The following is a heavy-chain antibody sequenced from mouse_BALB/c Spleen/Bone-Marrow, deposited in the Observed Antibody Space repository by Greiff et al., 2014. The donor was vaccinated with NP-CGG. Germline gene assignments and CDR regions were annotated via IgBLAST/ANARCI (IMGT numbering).Heavy chain of an antibody. D-gene: IGHD1-2*01. J-gene: IGHJ4*01. CDR1: GFTFSSYA. Sequence: EVKLVESGGGLVKPGGSLKLSCAASGFTFSSYAMSWVRQSPEKRLEWVAEISSGGSYTYYPDTVTGRFTISRDNAKNTLYLEMSSLRSEGTAMYYCARDHYGYYTMDYWGQGTSVTASS. CDR3: ARDHYGYYTMDY. V-gene: IGHV5-9-4*01. CDR2: ISSGGSYT.